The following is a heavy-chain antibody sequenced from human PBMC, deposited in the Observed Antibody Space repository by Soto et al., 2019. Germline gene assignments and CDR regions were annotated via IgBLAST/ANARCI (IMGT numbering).Heavy chain of an antibody. CDR2: TYYKSKWNN. Sequence: SQTLSLTCVISWDSVSSNSAGWNWIRQSPSRGLEWLGRTYYKSKWNNDYALSVKSRITINPDTSKNQFSLHLYSVTPEDTAVYYCTGITWFRGMDVWGQRTPLPVSS. J-gene: IGHJ6*02. D-gene: IGHD3-10*01. V-gene: IGHV6-1*01. CDR1: WDSVSSNSAG. CDR3: TGITWFRGMDV.